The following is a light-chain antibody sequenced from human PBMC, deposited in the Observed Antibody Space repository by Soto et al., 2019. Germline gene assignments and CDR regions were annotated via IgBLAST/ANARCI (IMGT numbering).Light chain of an antibody. Sequence: EIVLTQSPGTLSLSPGESATLSCRASQSVSSSQVAWYQQKPGQAPRLLIYGASSRATGIPDRFSGVGSETDFTLTISRLEPEDFAVYYCQQYDKSPPTFGQGTKLDIK. V-gene: IGKV3-20*01. CDR2: GAS. CDR3: QQYDKSPPT. J-gene: IGKJ2*01. CDR1: QSVSSSQ.